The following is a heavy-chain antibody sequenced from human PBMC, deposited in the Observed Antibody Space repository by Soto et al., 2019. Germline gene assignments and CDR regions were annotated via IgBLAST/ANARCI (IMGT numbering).Heavy chain of an antibody. CDR2: IYYSGST. V-gene: IGHV4-31*03. Sequence: SETLSLTCTVSGGSISSGGYYWSWIRQHPGKGLEWIGYIYYSGSTYYNPSLKSRVTISVDTSKNQFSLKLSSVTAADTAVYYCARGPTMVRGVEYYFDYWGQGTLVTVSS. D-gene: IGHD3-10*01. CDR1: GGSISSGGYY. J-gene: IGHJ4*02. CDR3: ARGPTMVRGVEYYFDY.